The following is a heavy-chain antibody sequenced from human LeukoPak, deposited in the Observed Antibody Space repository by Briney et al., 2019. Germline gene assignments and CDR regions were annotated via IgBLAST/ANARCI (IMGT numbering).Heavy chain of an antibody. J-gene: IGHJ3*02. D-gene: IGHD3-16*01. V-gene: IGHV3-21*01. Sequence: TGGYLRRSCAAPGFSFSSYSRDWVRPAPGSSLESFSSISASGNYIYYADSVKGRFTISRDSAENSLYLQMNSLGAEDTAVYYCARGLYYYGTDAFDIWGQGTMVTVS. CDR3: ARGLYYYGTDAFDI. CDR1: GFSFSSYS. CDR2: ISASGNYI.